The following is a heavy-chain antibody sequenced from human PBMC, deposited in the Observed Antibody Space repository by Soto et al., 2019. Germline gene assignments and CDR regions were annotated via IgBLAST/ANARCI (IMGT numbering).Heavy chain of an antibody. D-gene: IGHD2-2*01. Sequence: ASVKVSCKASGYTFASYGRSWVRQAPGQGLEWMGWISAYNGNRNYVQKLQGRVTMTTDTSTSTAYMELRSLRSDDTAVYYCARLYCISTSCYLGMDVWGQGTTVTVSS. CDR1: GYTFASYG. V-gene: IGHV1-18*01. J-gene: IGHJ6*02. CDR2: ISAYNGNR. CDR3: ARLYCISTSCYLGMDV.